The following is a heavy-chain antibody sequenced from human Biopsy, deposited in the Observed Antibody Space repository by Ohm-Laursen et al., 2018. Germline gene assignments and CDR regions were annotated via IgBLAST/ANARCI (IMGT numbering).Heavy chain of an antibody. Sequence: SLRLSCTASGFTFDDYAMHWVRQAPGKGLEWVSGISWNSDSIGYADSVKGRFTISRDSAKKSLYLQMNSLRAEDTALYYCAKDRYTGKYYYYYGMDVWGQGTTVSVSS. CDR2: ISWNSDSI. CDR3: AKDRYTGKYYYYYGMDV. J-gene: IGHJ6*02. CDR1: GFTFDDYA. D-gene: IGHD1-14*01. V-gene: IGHV3-9*01.